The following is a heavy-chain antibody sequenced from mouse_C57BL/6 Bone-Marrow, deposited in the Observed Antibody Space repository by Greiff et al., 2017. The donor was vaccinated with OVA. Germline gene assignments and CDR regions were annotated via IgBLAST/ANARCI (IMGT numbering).Heavy chain of an antibody. V-gene: IGHV10-1*01. CDR2: IRSKSNNYAT. Sequence: EVQVVESGGGLVQPKGSLKLSCAASGFSFNTYAMTWVRQAPGKGLEWVARIRSKSNNYATYYADSVKDRFTISRDDSESMLYLQMNNLKTEDTAMYYCVRGNFAYWGQGTLVTVSA. D-gene: IGHD2-1*01. CDR3: VRGNFAY. CDR1: GFSFNTYA. J-gene: IGHJ3*01.